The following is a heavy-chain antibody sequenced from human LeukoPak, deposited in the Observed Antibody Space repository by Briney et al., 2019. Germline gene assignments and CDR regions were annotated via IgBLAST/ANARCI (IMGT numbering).Heavy chain of an antibody. CDR1: GYTFTSYD. CDR2: MNPNSGNT. V-gene: IGHV1-8*01. Sequence: ASVKVSCKASGYTFTSYDINWVRQATGQGLEWMGWMNPNSGNTGSAQKFQGSVTMTRNTSTATAYMELSSLKSEDTAVYYCATTGSSPRHWFDPWGQGTLVTVSS. J-gene: IGHJ5*02. D-gene: IGHD6-13*01. CDR3: ATTGSSPRHWFDP.